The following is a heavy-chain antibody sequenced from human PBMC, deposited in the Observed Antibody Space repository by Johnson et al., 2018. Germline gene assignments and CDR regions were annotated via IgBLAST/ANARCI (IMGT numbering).Heavy chain of an antibody. CDR2: ISYDGSNK. Sequence: QVQLVQSGGGVVQPGRSLRLSCAASGFTFSSYGMHWVRQAPGKGLEWVAVISYDGSNKYYADSVKGRFTISRDNSKNALYLQENSLRAEDTAGYYCAGLESDATGYFQHWGQGTLVTVSS. J-gene: IGHJ1*01. V-gene: IGHV3-30*03. CDR1: GFTFSSYG. CDR3: AGLESDATGYFQH. D-gene: IGHD2-2*01.